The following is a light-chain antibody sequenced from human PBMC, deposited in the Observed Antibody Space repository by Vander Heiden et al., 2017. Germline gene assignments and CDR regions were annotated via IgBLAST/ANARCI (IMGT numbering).Light chain of an antibody. Sequence: QAVVTQRPSAPGTPGQRATISCSGSSSNIGSNTVNWYQQLPGTAPKMISYSNSQRPSGIPDRFSGSKSGNTASLTISGVQAEDEAEYDCEEWDDSMNGVVFGGGTKLTVL. CDR2: SNS. CDR3: EEWDDSMNGVV. V-gene: IGLV1-44*01. J-gene: IGLJ3*02. CDR1: SSNIGSNT.